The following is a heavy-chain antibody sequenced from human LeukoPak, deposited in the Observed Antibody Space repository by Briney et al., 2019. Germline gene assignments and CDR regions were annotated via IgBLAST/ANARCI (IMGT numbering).Heavy chain of an antibody. CDR2: INPNSGGT. D-gene: IGHD1-1*01. CDR1: GYTFTGYY. Sequence: ASVKVSCKASGYTFTGYYMHWVRQAPGQGLEWMGRINPNSGGTNYAQKFQGRVTMTRDTSISTAYMELSRLRSDDTAVYYCARDPGDNWNDMDYWDQGTLVTVSS. CDR3: ARDPGDNWNDMDY. V-gene: IGHV1-2*06. J-gene: IGHJ4*02.